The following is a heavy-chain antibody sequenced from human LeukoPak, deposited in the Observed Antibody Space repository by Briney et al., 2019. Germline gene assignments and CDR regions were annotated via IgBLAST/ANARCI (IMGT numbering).Heavy chain of an antibody. CDR1: GGSISSYY. J-gene: IGHJ6*02. CDR2: IYTSGST. Sequence: SETLSLTCTVSGGSISSYYWSWIRQPAGKGLEWIGRIYTSGSTNYNPSLKSRVTMSVDTSKNQFSLKLSSVTAADTAVYYCARDPSSGWPYSYYGMDVWGQGTTVTVSS. CDR3: ARDPSSGWPYSYYGMDV. V-gene: IGHV4-4*07. D-gene: IGHD6-19*01.